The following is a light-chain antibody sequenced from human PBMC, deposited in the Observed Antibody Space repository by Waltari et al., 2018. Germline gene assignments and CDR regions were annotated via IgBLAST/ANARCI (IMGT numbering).Light chain of an antibody. J-gene: IGKJ4*01. Sequence: DVHVAQSPSSLSASVGARVTITCQASQNIDIFLNWYQQTPGKAPKPPIYDASNLETGVPTRFSASGSGRHFTLTITNLQPDDIATYYCQQYDNLPPAFGGGTKVEIK. CDR2: DAS. CDR3: QQYDNLPPA. CDR1: QNIDIF. V-gene: IGKV1-33*01.